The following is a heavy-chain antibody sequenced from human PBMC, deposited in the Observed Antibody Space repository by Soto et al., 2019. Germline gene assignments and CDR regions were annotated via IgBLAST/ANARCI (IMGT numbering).Heavy chain of an antibody. Sequence: HITLKESGPTLVKPTQTLTLTCIFSGFSFSADGVGVGWIRQPPGKTLEWLALIYWDDDTRYRPSLKSRLTLTKDSSKNQVVLTMTNMDTLDTAPYYCAHAFGGTSWPNAAFDVWGQGTVVTVSS. J-gene: IGHJ3*01. CDR1: GFSFSADGVG. CDR3: AHAFGGTSWPNAAFDV. CDR2: IYWDDDT. V-gene: IGHV2-5*02. D-gene: IGHD3-3*01.